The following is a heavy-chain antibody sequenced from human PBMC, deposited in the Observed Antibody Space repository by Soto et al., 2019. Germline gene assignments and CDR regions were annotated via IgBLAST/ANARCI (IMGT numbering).Heavy chain of an antibody. D-gene: IGHD1-26*01. V-gene: IGHV1-69*12. Sequence: QVQLVQSGAEVKKPGSSVKVSCKASGGTFSTYAISWVRQAPGQGLEWMGGIIPIFGTADYAQKFQGRVTITADESTSTAYMELSSLRSEDTAVSYCASREHDVIGGNYDYDMDVWGQGTTVTVSS. CDR3: ASREHDVIGGNYDYDMDV. CDR1: GGTFSTYA. J-gene: IGHJ6*02. CDR2: IIPIFGTA.